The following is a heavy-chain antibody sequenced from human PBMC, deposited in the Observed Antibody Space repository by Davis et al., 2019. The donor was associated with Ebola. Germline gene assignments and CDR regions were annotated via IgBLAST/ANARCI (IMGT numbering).Heavy chain of an antibody. CDR1: GGSISSYY. Sequence: PSETLSLTCTVSGGSISSYYWSWIRQPPGKGLEWIGYIYYSGSTNYNPSLKSRVTMSVDTSKNQFSLKLSSVTAADTAVYYCARAVVVVVADVGWFDPWGQGTLVTVSS. CDR2: IYYSGST. CDR3: ARAVVVVVADVGWFDP. V-gene: IGHV4-59*12. J-gene: IGHJ5*02. D-gene: IGHD2-15*01.